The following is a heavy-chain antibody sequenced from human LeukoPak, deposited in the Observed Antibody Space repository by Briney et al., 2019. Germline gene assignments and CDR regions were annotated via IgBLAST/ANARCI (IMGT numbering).Heavy chain of an antibody. V-gene: IGHV3-7*03. J-gene: IGHJ4*02. D-gene: IGHD3-22*01. CDR3: AKAKSLYYDSSGYLDY. CDR2: IKQDGSEK. Sequence: GGSLRLSCAASGFTFSSYWMSWVRQAPGKGLEWVANIKQDGSEKYYVDSVKGRFTISRDNAKNSLYLQMNSLRAEDTALYYCAKAKSLYYDSSGYLDYWGQGTLVTVSS. CDR1: GFTFSSYW.